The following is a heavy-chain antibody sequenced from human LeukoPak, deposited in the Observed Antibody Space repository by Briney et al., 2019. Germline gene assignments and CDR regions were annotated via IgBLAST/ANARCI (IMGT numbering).Heavy chain of an antibody. D-gene: IGHD2-2*01. V-gene: IGHV3-66*01. Sequence: GGSLRLSCAASGFTFSSYWMSWVRQAPGRGLEWVSVIYSGGNTYYADSVKGRFTISRDNSKNTPYLQMNSLRAEDTAVYYCARDPGYCDNTSCYAANFDYWGQGTLVTVSS. CDR2: IYSGGNT. J-gene: IGHJ4*02. CDR3: ARDPGYCDNTSCYAANFDY. CDR1: GFTFSSYW.